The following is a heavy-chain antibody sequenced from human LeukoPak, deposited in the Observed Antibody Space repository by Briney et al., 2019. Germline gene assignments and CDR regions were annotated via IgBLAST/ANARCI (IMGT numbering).Heavy chain of an antibody. D-gene: IGHD5-12*01. V-gene: IGHV3-66*04. Sequence: GGPLRLSCAVFGFTVRSNYMSWVRQAPGKGLERVSDIYSGDSTDYADSVKGRFIISRDKSKDTLYLQMNSLRAEDTAVYYCARLDSGYYYFHQWGQGALVTVSS. CDR2: IYSGDST. CDR3: ARLDSGYYYFHQ. CDR1: GFTVRSNY. J-gene: IGHJ4*02.